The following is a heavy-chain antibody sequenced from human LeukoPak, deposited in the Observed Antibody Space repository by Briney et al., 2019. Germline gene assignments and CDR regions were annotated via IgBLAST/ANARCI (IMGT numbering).Heavy chain of an antibody. D-gene: IGHD1/OR15-1a*01. CDR3: ARGSAVTTHYYYYMDV. CDR1: GGSISGYY. J-gene: IGHJ6*03. CDR2: ISYSGNT. V-gene: IGHV4-59*01. Sequence: SETLSLTCTVSGGSISGYYWSWIRQPPGRGLEWIGYISYSGNTNYTPSLKSRVTISVDTSKNQFSLKLSSVTAADTAVYYCARGSAVTTHYYYYMDVWGKGTTVTVSS.